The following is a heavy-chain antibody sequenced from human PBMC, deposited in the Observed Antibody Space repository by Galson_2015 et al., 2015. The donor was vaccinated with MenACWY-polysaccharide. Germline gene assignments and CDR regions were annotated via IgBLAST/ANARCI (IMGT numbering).Heavy chain of an antibody. D-gene: IGHD2-2*01. Sequence: RLSCAASGFTLSGSAMHWVRRASGKGLEWVGHIRSKANSYATAYAASVKGRFTISRDDSKNTAYLQMNSLRTEDTAVYYCTGIVPGTNSFDYWGPGTLVTVSS. J-gene: IGHJ4*02. V-gene: IGHV3-73*01. CDR2: IRSKANSYAT. CDR1: GFTLSGSA. CDR3: TGIVPGTNSFDY.